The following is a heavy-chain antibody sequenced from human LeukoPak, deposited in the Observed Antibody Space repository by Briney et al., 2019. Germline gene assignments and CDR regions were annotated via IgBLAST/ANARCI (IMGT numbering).Heavy chain of an antibody. CDR1: GFTFSSYE. CDR3: AKDLPYYYDSSGYYGDAFDI. V-gene: IGHV3-48*03. CDR2: ISSSGSTI. Sequence: GGSLRLSCAASGFTFSSYEMNWVRQAPGKGLEWVSYISSSGSTIYYADSVKGRFTISRDNSKNTLYLQMNSLRAEDTAVYYCAKDLPYYYDSSGYYGDAFDIWGQGTMVTVSS. J-gene: IGHJ3*02. D-gene: IGHD3-22*01.